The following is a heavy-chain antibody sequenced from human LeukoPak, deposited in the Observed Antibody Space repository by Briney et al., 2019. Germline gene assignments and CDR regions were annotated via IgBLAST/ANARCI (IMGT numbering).Heavy chain of an antibody. J-gene: IGHJ4*02. D-gene: IGHD3-16*01. V-gene: IGHV1-2*02. CDR3: ARKVGSPIMGIGY. Sequence: ASVKVSCKASGYTFTGYYMHWVRQAPGQGLEWMGWINPNSGGTNYAQKFQGRVTMNRDTSISTAYMELSRLRTDDTAVYYCARKVGSPIMGIGYWGQGTLVTVSS. CDR1: GYTFTGYY. CDR2: INPNSGGT.